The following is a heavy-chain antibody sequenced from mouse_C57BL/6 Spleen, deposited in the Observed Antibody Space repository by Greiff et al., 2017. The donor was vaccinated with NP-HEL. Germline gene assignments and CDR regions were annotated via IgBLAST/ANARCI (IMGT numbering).Heavy chain of an antibody. Sequence: QVQLQQSGAELARPGASVKLSCKASGYTFTSYGISWVKQRTGQGLEWIGEIYPRSGNTYYIEKFKGKATLTADKSSSTAYMELRSLTSEYSAVYFCTRASYGSSYGNWGQGTSVTVSS. CDR2: IYPRSGNT. D-gene: IGHD1-1*01. V-gene: IGHV1-81*01. CDR3: TRASYGSSYGN. CDR1: GYTFTSYG. J-gene: IGHJ4*01.